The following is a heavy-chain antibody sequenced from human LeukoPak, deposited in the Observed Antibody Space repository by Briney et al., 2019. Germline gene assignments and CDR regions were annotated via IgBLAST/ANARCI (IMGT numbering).Heavy chain of an antibody. Sequence: ASVKVSCKVSGYTLTELSIHWVRQAPGKGLEWMGGFDPEDGETIYAQKFQGRVTMTEDTSTDTAYMELSSLRSEDTAVYYCATRNYCSGGSCYSDWAFDIWGQGTMVTVSS. J-gene: IGHJ3*02. V-gene: IGHV1-24*01. CDR1: GYTLTELS. D-gene: IGHD2-15*01. CDR2: FDPEDGET. CDR3: ATRNYCSGGSCYSDWAFDI.